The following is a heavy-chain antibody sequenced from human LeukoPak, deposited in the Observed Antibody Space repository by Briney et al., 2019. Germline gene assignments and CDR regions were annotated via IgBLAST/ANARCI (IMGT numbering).Heavy chain of an antibody. CDR2: IYHSGST. D-gene: IGHD3-9*01. V-gene: IGHV4-4*02. J-gene: IGHJ4*02. Sequence: GEIYHSGSTNYNPSLKSRVTISVDKSKNQFSLKLSSVTAADTAVYYCANLDWYSYYFDYWGQGTLVTVSS. CDR3: ANLDWYSYYFDY.